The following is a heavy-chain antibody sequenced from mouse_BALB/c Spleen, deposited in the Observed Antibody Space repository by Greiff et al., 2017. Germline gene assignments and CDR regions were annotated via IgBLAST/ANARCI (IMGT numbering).Heavy chain of an antibody. CDR3: ARLGRDYAMDY. V-gene: IGHV5-17*02. CDR1: GFTFSSFG. J-gene: IGHJ4*01. Sequence: DVMLVESGGGLVQPGGSRKLSCAASGFTFSSFGMHWVRQAPEKGLEWVAYISSGSSTIYYADTVKGRFTISRDNPKNTLFLQMTSLRSEDTAMYYCARLGRDYAMDYWGQGTSVTVAS. CDR2: ISSGSSTI. D-gene: IGHD4-1*01.